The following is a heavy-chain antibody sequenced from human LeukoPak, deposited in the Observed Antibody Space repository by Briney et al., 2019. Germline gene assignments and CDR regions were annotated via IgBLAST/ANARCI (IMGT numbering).Heavy chain of an antibody. J-gene: IGHJ4*02. V-gene: IGHV3-23*01. Sequence: HPGGSLRLSCAASGFILSNCAMTWVRQAPGEGVEWVPGIDTKGTRTYYADSVKGRFTISRDNSKNTLFLQLSSLRAEDTAVYYCVKEVVATIPPLWGQGTLVTVSS. CDR2: IDTKGTRT. CDR3: VKEVVATIPPL. CDR1: GFILSNCA. D-gene: IGHD5-12*01.